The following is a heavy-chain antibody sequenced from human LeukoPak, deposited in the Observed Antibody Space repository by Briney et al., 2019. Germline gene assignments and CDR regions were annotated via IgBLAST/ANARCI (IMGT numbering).Heavy chain of an antibody. CDR1: GGSFSGYY. CDR2: INHSGGT. Sequence: TSETLSLTCAVYGGSFSGYYWSWIRQPPGKGLEWIGEINHSGGTNYNPSLKSRVTISVDTSKNQFSLKLSSVTAADTAVYYCARGLSGYPTGGDYWGQGTLVTVSS. CDR3: ARGLSGYPTGGDY. J-gene: IGHJ4*02. V-gene: IGHV4-34*01. D-gene: IGHD3-22*01.